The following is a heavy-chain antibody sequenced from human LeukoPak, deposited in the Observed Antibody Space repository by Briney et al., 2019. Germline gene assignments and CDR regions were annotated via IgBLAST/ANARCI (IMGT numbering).Heavy chain of an antibody. V-gene: IGHV1-2*02. CDR3: ARDGGRWELLSTDY. Sequence: ASVKVSCRASGYTFTGYYMHWVRQAPGQGLEWMGWINPNSGGTNYAQKFQGRVTMTRDTSISTAYMELSRLRSDDTAVYYCARDGGRWELLSTDYWGQGTLVTVSS. J-gene: IGHJ4*02. CDR1: GYTFTGYY. CDR2: INPNSGGT. D-gene: IGHD1-26*01.